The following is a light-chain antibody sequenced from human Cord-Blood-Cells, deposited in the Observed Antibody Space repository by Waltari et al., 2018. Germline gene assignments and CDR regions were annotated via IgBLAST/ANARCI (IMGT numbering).Light chain of an antibody. CDR3: SSYTSSSVV. V-gene: IGLV2-14*01. Sequence: SALTQPASVSGSPGQSITIPCTGTSSDVGGYNYASCYQQPPGKAPKLMIYDVSNRPSGVSNRFSGSKSGNTASLTISGLQAEDEADYYCSSYTSSSVVFGGGTKLTVL. CDR2: DVS. J-gene: IGLJ2*01. CDR1: SSDVGGYNY.